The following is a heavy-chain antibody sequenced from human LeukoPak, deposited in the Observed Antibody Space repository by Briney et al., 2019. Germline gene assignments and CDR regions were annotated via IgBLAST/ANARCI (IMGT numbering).Heavy chain of an antibody. D-gene: IGHD1-26*01. J-gene: IGHJ3*02. CDR2: INHSGST. CDR1: GGSFSGYY. V-gene: IGHV4-34*01. Sequence: PSETLSLTCAVYGGSFSGYYWSWIRQPPGKGLEWIGEINHSGSTNYNPSLKSRVTISVDTSKNQFSLKLSSVTAADTAVYYCARSGIGEELLSDDAFDIWGQGTMVTVS. CDR3: ARSGIGEELLSDDAFDI.